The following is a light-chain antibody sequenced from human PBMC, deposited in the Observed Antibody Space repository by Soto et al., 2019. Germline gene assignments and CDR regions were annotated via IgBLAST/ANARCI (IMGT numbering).Light chain of an antibody. CDR2: ATS. Sequence: EIVLTQSPGALSLSPGERAILSCRASQSLSSNYLAWYQQKPGQAPRLLIYATSSRATGIPDRFSASGSGTDCTLTISRLEPEDSVVYYCQQFGYFGGGTKVEI. CDR1: QSLSSNY. V-gene: IGKV3-20*01. CDR3: QQFGY. J-gene: IGKJ4*01.